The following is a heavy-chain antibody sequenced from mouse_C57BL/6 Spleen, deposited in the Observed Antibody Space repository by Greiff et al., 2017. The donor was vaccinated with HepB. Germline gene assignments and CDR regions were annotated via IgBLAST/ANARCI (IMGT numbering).Heavy chain of an antibody. CDR1: GYTFTGYW. J-gene: IGHJ3*01. CDR2: IHPNSGST. CDR3: ARRDWDGAWFAY. D-gene: IGHD4-1*01. Sequence: QVQLQQPGAELVKPGASVKLSCKASGYTFTGYWMHWVKQRPGQGLEWIGMIHPNSGSTNYNEKFKSKATLTVDKSSSTAYMQLRSLTSEDSAVYYCARRDWDGAWFAYWGQGTLVTVSA. V-gene: IGHV1-64*01.